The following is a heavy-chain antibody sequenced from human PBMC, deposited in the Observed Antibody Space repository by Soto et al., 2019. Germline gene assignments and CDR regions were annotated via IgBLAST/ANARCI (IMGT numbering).Heavy chain of an antibody. D-gene: IGHD5-12*01. CDR1: GFTFSSYA. V-gene: IGHV3-23*01. CDR3: AKGGYPPLPTRAGGSGMDV. Sequence: GGSLRLSCAASGFTFSSYAMSWVRQAPGKGLEWVSAISGSGGSTYYADSVKGRFTISRDNSKNTLYLQMNSLRAEDTAVYYCAKGGYPPLPTRAGGSGMDVWGQGTTVTVSS. CDR2: ISGSGGST. J-gene: IGHJ6*02.